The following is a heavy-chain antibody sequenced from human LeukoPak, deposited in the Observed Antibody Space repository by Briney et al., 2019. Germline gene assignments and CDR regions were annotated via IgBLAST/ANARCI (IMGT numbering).Heavy chain of an antibody. V-gene: IGHV3-13*01. J-gene: IGHJ4*02. CDR3: ARDLGSSTTMIVIWSEGGFDY. Sequence: PGGSLRLSCAASGFTFSSYDMHWVRQATGKGLEWVSAIGTAGDTYYPGSVKGRFTISRENAKNSLYLQMNSLRAEDTAVYYCARDLGSSTTMIVIWSEGGFDYWGQGTLVTVSS. CDR2: IGTAGDT. D-gene: IGHD3-22*01. CDR1: GFTFSSYD.